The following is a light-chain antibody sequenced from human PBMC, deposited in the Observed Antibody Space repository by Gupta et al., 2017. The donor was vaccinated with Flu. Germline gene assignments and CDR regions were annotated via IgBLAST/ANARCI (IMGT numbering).Light chain of an antibody. V-gene: IGLV1-40*01. J-gene: IGLJ1*01. CDR3: QSYDSSLNGFYV. Sequence: QSVLTQPHSVSGAPGQRVTISCTGSGSNIGTGFFVHWYKQVPGTAPRLLIYGNINRPSGVPDRISASKSGTSASLVITGLQAEDEADYYCQSYDSSLNGFYVFGTGTTVTVL. CDR2: GNI. CDR1: GSNIGTGFF.